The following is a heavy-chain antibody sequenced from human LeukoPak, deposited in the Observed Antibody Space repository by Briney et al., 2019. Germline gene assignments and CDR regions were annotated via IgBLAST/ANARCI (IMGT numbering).Heavy chain of an antibody. J-gene: IGHJ5*02. CDR1: GGSISSYY. CDR3: AKRQGPNSGSYDYFDP. V-gene: IGHV4-4*09. D-gene: IGHD1-26*01. CDR2: IHSSGYT. Sequence: PSETLSLTCTVSGGSISSYYWSWIRQPPGQGLEWFAYIHSSGYTNYNPSLKSRVTISVDTSKNQFSLKVTSVTAADTAVYYCAKRQGPNSGSYDYFDPWGQGTLVTVSS.